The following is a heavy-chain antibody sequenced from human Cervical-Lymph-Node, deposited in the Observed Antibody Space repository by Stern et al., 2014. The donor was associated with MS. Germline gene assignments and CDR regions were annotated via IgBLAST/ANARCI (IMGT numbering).Heavy chain of an antibody. V-gene: IGHV1-46*01. Sequence: QVQLEESGAGVKKPWASVKVSCKASGYTFTSYYMHWVRQAPGQGLEWKGIINHSGGTTRYAQKFPGRASMTRDSSTRTVYMELSSLRSEDTAVYYCARDLGRGYFDYWGQGTLVTVSS. J-gene: IGHJ4*02. CDR2: INHSGGTT. CDR1: GYTFTSYY. CDR3: ARDLGRGYFDY.